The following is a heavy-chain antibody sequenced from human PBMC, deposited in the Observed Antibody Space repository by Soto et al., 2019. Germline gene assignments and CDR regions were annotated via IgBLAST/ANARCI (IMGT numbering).Heavy chain of an antibody. V-gene: IGHV1-18*01. J-gene: IGHJ3*02. CDR1: GYTFTSYG. CDR2: ISAYNGNT. CDR3: ARSRGYSSGKGPHDSFDI. D-gene: IGHD5-18*01. Sequence: ASVKVSCKASGYTFTSYGISWVRQAPGQGLEWMGWISAYNGNTNYAQKLQGRVTMTTDTSTSTAYMELRSLRSDDTAVYYCARSRGYSSGKGPHDSFDICGQGPMVIVSS.